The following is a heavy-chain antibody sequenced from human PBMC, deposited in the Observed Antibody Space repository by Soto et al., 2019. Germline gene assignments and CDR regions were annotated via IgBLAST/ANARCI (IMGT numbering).Heavy chain of an antibody. V-gene: IGHV3-23*01. CDR3: AKGYSTGWSEGYFDY. CDR1: GFTFSSYA. CDR2: ISGSGGST. Sequence: PGGSLRLSCAASGFTFSSYAMSWVRQAPGKGLEWVSAISGSGGSTYYADSVKGRFTISRDNSKNTLYLQINSLRPDDTAVYFCAKGYSTGWSEGYFDYWGQGALVTVSS. D-gene: IGHD6-19*01. J-gene: IGHJ4*02.